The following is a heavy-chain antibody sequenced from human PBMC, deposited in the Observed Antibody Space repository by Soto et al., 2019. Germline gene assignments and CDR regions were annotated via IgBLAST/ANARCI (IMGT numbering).Heavy chain of an antibody. CDR3: AKEIDPSGYYYFDY. D-gene: IGHD3-22*01. CDR1: GFTFSSYG. Sequence: PGGSLRLSCAASGFTFSSYGRHRVRQAPGKGLERVAVISYDGSNKYYADSVKRRFTISSDNSKLTLYLLMNSLKAEDTAVYYCAKEIDPSGYYYFDYWGQGTPVTVSS. V-gene: IGHV3-30*18. J-gene: IGHJ4*02. CDR2: ISYDGSNK.